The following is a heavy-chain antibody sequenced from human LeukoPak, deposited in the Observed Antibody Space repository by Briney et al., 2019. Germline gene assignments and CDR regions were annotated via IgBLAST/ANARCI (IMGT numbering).Heavy chain of an antibody. CDR2: IDPSDSYT. CDR3: ARSYSSSWYGVLEY. D-gene: IGHD6-13*01. V-gene: IGHV5-10-1*01. J-gene: IGHJ4*02. Sequence: GESLKISCKCSGYSFTSYLISWVRQMPGEGEEWMGRIDPSDSYTNYSPSFQVHVTISADKYISTAYLQWSRLKASDTAMYYCARSYSSSWYGVLEYWGQGTLVTVSS. CDR1: GYSFTSYL.